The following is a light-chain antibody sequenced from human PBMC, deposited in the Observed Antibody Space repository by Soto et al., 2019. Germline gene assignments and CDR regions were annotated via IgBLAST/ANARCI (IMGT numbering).Light chain of an antibody. V-gene: IGLV2-14*03. CDR3: SADTVSRTYV. Sequence: QSALTQPASVSRSPGQSITISCTGTSSDVGAYNFVSWHQQHPGKAPKLMIYNVYDRPSGISYRFSGSKSGNTASLTISGLQGEDEADYYCSADTVSRTYVFGTGTKVTVL. CDR2: NVY. CDR1: SSDVGAYNF. J-gene: IGLJ1*01.